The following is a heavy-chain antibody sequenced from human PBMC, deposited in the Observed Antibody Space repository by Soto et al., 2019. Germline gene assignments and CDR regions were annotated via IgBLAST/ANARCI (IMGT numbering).Heavy chain of an antibody. D-gene: IGHD2-2*01. CDR2: INAGNGNT. CDR3: ASYSAAHRLDIVVVPAPSRYYYYYMDV. CDR1: GYTFTSYA. Sequence: QVQLVQSGAEVKKPGASVKVSCKASGYTFTSYAMHWVRQAPGQRLEWMGWINAGNGNTKYSQKFQGRVTITRDTSASTAYMELSSLRSEDTAVYYCASYSAAHRLDIVVVPAPSRYYYYYMDVWGKGTTVTVSS. V-gene: IGHV1-3*01. J-gene: IGHJ6*03.